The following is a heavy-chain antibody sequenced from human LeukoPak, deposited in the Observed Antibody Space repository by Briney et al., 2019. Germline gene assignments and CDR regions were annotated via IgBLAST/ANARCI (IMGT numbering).Heavy chain of an antibody. Sequence: SETLSLTCTVSGGSISSYYWSWIRQPPGKGLEWIGYIYYSGSTNYNSSLKSRVTISVDTSKNQFSLKLSSVTAADTAVYYCARGYGDYGGYFDYWGQGTLVTVSS. CDR3: ARGYGDYGGYFDY. D-gene: IGHD4-17*01. J-gene: IGHJ4*02. CDR1: GGSISSYY. CDR2: IYYSGST. V-gene: IGHV4-59*01.